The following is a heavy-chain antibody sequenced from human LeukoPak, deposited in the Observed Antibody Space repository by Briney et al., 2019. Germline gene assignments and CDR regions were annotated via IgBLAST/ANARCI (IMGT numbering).Heavy chain of an antibody. V-gene: IGHV3-74*01. J-gene: IGHJ6*03. D-gene: IGHD6-13*01. Sequence: GGSLRLSCAASGFTFNSYLMHWVRQAPGKGLVWVSRINSDGSSPTYADSVKGRFTISRDNAKNTLYLQMNSLRAEDTAVYYCARVGGSSWGYFYYHMDIWGKGTAVTVSS. CDR3: ARVGGSSWGYFYYHMDI. CDR2: INSDGSSP. CDR1: GFTFNSYL.